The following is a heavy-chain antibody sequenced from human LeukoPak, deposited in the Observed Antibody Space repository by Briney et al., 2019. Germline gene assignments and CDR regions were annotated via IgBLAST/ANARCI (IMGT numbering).Heavy chain of an antibody. CDR1: GFTFGDYA. CDR2: IRSKAYGGTT. D-gene: IGHD2-2*01. J-gene: IGHJ3*02. Sequence: GGSLRLSCTASGFTFGDYAMSWFRQAPGKGLEWVGFIRSKAYGGTTEYAASVKGRFTISRDDSKSIAYLQMNSLKTEDTAVYYCTRAYASSCSSTSCPYDAFDIWGQGTMVTVSS. V-gene: IGHV3-49*03. CDR3: TRAYASSCSSTSCPYDAFDI.